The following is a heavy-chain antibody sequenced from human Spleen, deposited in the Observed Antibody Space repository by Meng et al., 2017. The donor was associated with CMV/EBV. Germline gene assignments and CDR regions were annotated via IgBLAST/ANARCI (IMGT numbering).Heavy chain of an antibody. CDR3: AFSSGADYGSGSRDY. CDR1: GDSITSSSYY. D-gene: IGHD3-10*01. J-gene: IGHJ4*02. CDR2: MYYSANT. V-gene: IGHV4-39*01. Sequence: SETLSLTCTVSGDSITSSSYYWGWIRQPPGKGLEWIGCMYYSANTYYNPSLKSRVTISVDTSQNQFSLTLTSVTAADTAVYYCAFSSGADYGSGSRDYWGQGTLVTVSS.